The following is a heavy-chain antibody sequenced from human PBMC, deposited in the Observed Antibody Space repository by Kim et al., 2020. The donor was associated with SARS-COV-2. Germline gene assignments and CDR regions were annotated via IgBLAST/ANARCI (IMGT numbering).Heavy chain of an antibody. CDR1: GFTFGDYA. J-gene: IGHJ4*02. D-gene: IGHD4-17*01. Sequence: GGSLRLSCTASGFTFGDYAMSWVRQAPGKGLEWVGFIRSKAYGGTTEYAASVKGRFTISRDDSKSIAYLQMNSLKTEDTAVYYCTRSRGLGRYYGDYGSSDYWGQGTLVTVSS. V-gene: IGHV3-49*04. CDR2: IRSKAYGGTT. CDR3: TRSRGLGRYYGDYGSSDY.